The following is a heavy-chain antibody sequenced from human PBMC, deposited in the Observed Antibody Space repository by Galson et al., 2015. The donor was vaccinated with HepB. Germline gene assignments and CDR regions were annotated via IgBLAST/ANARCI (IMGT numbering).Heavy chain of an antibody. J-gene: IGHJ4*02. CDR1: GYTLTELS. CDR2: FDPEDGET. CDR3: SSPTYSSGWYELDY. V-gene: IGHV1-24*01. D-gene: IGHD6-19*01. Sequence: SVKVSCKVSGYTLTELSMHWVRQAPGKGLEWMGGFDPEDGETIYAQKFQGRVTMTEDTSTDTAYMELSSLRSEDTAVYYCSSPTYSSGWYELDYWGQGTLVTVSS.